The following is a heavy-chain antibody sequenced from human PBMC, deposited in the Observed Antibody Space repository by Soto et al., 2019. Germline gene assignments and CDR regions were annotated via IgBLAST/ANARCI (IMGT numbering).Heavy chain of an antibody. V-gene: IGHV3-21*01. CDR1: GFTFSSYS. CDR2: ISSSSSYI. CDR3: AREGDYYDISVYYYMDV. Sequence: GGSLRLSCAASGFTFSSYSMNWVRQAPGKGLEWVSSISSSSSYIYYADSVKGRFTISRDNAKNSLYLQMNSLRAEDTAVYYCAREGDYYDISVYYYMDVWGKGTTVTVSS. J-gene: IGHJ6*03. D-gene: IGHD3-22*01.